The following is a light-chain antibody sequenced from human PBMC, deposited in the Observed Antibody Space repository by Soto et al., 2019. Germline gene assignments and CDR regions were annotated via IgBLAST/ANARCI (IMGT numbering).Light chain of an antibody. Sequence: EIVLTQSPATLSLSPGERATLSCRASQSVSSYLAWYQQKPGQAPRPLIYDASNRATGIPARFSGSGSGTDFTLTISSLEPEDFAVYYCQQPETFGPGTKVDIK. V-gene: IGKV3-11*01. J-gene: IGKJ3*01. CDR3: QQPET. CDR2: DAS. CDR1: QSVSSY.